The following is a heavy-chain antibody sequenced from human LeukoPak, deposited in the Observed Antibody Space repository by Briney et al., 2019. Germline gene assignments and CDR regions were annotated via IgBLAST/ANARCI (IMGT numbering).Heavy chain of an antibody. CDR2: ISGSGGST. J-gene: IGHJ4*02. Sequence: GGSLRLSCAASGFTFSSYAMSWVRQAPGKGLEWVSAISGSGGSTYYADSVRGRFTISRDNSKNTLYLQMNSLRAEDTAVYYCAKSLKGSGWFLYYFDYWGQGTLVTVSS. CDR1: GFTFSSYA. CDR3: AKSLKGSGWFLYYFDY. D-gene: IGHD6-19*01. V-gene: IGHV3-23*01.